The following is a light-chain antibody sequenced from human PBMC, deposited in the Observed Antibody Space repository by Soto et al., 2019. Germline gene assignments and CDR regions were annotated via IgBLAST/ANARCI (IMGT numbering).Light chain of an antibody. CDR2: GAS. CDR3: QLYGSYMFT. CDR1: QSVTSNF. J-gene: IGKJ2*01. V-gene: IGKV3-20*01. Sequence: EVVLTQSPGTLSLSPGERATLSCRTSQSVTSNFLSWFQQKPGQPPRLLLYGASRRATGTPDRFSGSGSGTNFTLIISRLEPEDSAVYHCQLYGSYMFTFGQGPKVDIK.